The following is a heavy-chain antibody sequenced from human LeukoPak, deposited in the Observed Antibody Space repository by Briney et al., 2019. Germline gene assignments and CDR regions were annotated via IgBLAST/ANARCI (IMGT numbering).Heavy chain of an antibody. CDR3: ARVGGYCSGGSCFGNWFDP. CDR1: GGSISSYY. CDR2: IYYSGST. Sequence: PSETLSLTRTVSGGSISSYYWSWIRQPPGKGLEWIGYIYYSGSTNYNPSLKSRVTISVDTSKNQFSLKLSSVTAADTAVYYCARVGGYCSGGSCFGNWFDPWGQGTLVTVSS. V-gene: IGHV4-59*01. J-gene: IGHJ5*02. D-gene: IGHD2-15*01.